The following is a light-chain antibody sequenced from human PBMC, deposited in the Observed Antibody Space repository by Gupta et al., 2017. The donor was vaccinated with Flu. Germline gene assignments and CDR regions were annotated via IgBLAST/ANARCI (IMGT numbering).Light chain of an antibody. CDR2: EAS. V-gene: IGKV1-39*01. CDR1: QRISTF. J-gene: IGKJ3*01. Sequence: DIQMTQSPSPLSASVGDRVTITCRATQRISTFLNWYQQKPGEDPKLLIYEASTLQSGVPSRFNGSGSGTDFTLTISILQPEDFATYYCQQSYSTPFTFGPGTKVDIK. CDR3: QQSYSTPFT.